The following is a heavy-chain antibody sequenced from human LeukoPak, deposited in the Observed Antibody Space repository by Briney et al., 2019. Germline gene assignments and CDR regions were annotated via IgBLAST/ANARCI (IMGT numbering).Heavy chain of an antibody. CDR3: ARDNGSGSHREYYFDY. V-gene: IGHV4-4*07. D-gene: IGHD3-10*01. J-gene: IGHJ4*02. CDR2: IYTSGST. CDR1: GGSISSYY. Sequence: SETLSLTCTVSGGSISSYYWSWIRQPAVKGLEWIGRIYTSGSTNYNPSLKSRVTMSVDTSKNQFSLKLSSVTAADTAVYYCARDNGSGSHREYYFDYWGQGTLVTVSS.